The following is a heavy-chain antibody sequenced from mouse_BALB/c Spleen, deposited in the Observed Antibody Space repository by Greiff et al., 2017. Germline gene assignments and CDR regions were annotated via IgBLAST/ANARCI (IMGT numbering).Heavy chain of an antibody. CDR2: IDPENGNT. J-gene: IGHJ3*01. CDR1: GFNIKDYY. D-gene: IGHD1-1*01. Sequence: DVQLQESGAELVRPGALVKLSCKASGFNIKDYYMHWVKQRPEQGLEWIGWIDPENGNTIYDPKFQGKASITADTSSNTAYLQLSSLTSEDTAVYYCATNYYGSRPFAYWGQGTLVTVSA. V-gene: IGHV14-1*02. CDR3: ATNYYGSRPFAY.